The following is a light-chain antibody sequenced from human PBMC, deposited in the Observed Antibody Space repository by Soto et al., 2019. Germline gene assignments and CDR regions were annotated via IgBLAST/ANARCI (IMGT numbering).Light chain of an antibody. CDR3: QSCDTRLRAVV. V-gene: IGLV1-40*01. CDR1: SSNIGSGYA. Sequence: QSVLTQPPSVSGAPGQRLTIACTGSSSNIGSGYAVHWHQHIQGRAPKLLVYGDNNRPSGVPDRFSGSESRTSAYLTITGLQAEDVSHYYCQSCDTRLRAVVFGGGTKLTVL. J-gene: IGLJ2*01. CDR2: GDN.